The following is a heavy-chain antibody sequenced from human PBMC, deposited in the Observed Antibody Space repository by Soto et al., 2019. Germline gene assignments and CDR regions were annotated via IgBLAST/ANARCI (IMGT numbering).Heavy chain of an antibody. J-gene: IGHJ4*02. CDR3: ARGSVTDYFDY. D-gene: IGHD3-10*01. V-gene: IGHV3-30-3*01. Sequence: GGSLRLSCAASGFSFSDYAMHWVRQAPGKGLEWVSVILYDGSNSYYADSVKGRLTISRDNSKNTLYLQINSLRVEDTAVYYCARGSVTDYFDYWGQGTLVTVSS. CDR2: ILYDGSNS. CDR1: GFSFSDYA.